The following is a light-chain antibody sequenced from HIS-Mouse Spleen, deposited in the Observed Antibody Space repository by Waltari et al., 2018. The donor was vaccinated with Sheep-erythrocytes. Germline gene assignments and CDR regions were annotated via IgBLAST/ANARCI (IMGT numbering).Light chain of an antibody. CDR1: KLGDKY. CDR3: QAWDSSTAWNVV. CDR2: QDS. V-gene: IGLV3-1*01. Sequence: SYELTQPPSVSVSPGQTASITCSGDKLGDKYACWYQQKPGQSPVLVIYQDSKRPSGIPGRFSGSNSGNTATLTISGTQARDEADYYCQAWDSSTAWNVVFGGGTKLTVL. J-gene: IGLJ2*01.